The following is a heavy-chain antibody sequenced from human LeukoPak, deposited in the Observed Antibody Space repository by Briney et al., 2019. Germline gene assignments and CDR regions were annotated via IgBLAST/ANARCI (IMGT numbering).Heavy chain of an antibody. CDR3: ARDFSAAFDI. D-gene: IGHD2/OR15-2a*01. J-gene: IGHJ3*02. Sequence: SETLSLTCTVSGGSISSYYWSWIRQPPGKGLEWIGYIYYSGSTNYNPSLKSRVTISVDTSKNQFSLKLSSVTAADTAVYYCARDFSAAFDIWGQGTMVTVSS. CDR2: IYYSGST. V-gene: IGHV4-59*01. CDR1: GGSISSYY.